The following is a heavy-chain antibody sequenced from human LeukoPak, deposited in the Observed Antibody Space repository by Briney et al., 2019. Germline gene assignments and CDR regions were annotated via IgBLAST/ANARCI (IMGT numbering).Heavy chain of an antibody. D-gene: IGHD2-21*02. CDR1: GFTFSSYG. V-gene: IGHV3-21*01. CDR2: ISSSSSYI. Sequence: PGGSLRLSCAASGFTFSSYGMHWVRQAPGKGLEWVSSISSSSSYIYYADSVKGRFTISRDNAKNSLYLQMNSLRAEDTAVYYCAYEAYCGGDCPNWGQGTLVTVSS. CDR3: AYEAYCGGDCPN. J-gene: IGHJ4*02.